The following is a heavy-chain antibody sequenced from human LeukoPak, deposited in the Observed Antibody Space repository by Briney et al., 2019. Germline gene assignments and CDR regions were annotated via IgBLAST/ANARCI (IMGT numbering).Heavy chain of an antibody. CDR3: ASSFYYDSRDY. Sequence: SETLSLTCVVYGGSFCGYFWSWSRQPPGKGLEWIGESTPSGSTNYGPFLKSRVSISIDMSKKKLSLKLTSVTAADSAVYYCASSFYYDSRDYWGQGTLVTVSS. J-gene: IGHJ4*02. CDR1: GGSFCGYF. V-gene: IGHV4-34*01. CDR2: STPSGST. D-gene: IGHD3-22*01.